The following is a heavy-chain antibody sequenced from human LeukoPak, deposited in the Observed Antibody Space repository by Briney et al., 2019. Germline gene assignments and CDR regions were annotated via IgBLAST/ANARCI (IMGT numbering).Heavy chain of an antibody. J-gene: IGHJ4*02. V-gene: IGHV4-34*01. CDR3: ARMYYYDSSGYPFDY. CDR1: GGSFSGYY. D-gene: IGHD3-22*01. Sequence: SETLSLTCAVYGGSFSGYYWSWIRQPPGKGLEWIGEINHSGSTNYNPSLKSRVTISVDTSKNQFSLKLSSVTAADTAVYYCARMYYYDSSGYPFDYWGQGTLVTVSP. CDR2: INHSGST.